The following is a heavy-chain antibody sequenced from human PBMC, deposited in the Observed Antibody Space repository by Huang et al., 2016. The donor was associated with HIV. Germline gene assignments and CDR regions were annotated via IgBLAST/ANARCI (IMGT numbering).Heavy chain of an antibody. CDR2: ISSYNVNT. D-gene: IGHD1-1*01. CDR1: GYIFTKYG. Sequence: QVELVQSGAEVKRPGASVRVSCKAAGYIFTKYGINWVRQDRGQGLEWMGLISSYNVNTNYAEKFQGRVTLTRDTSATTAYMELRDVTSADTAVYYCARDHWYPLQNWFDLWGQGTLVTVSS. J-gene: IGHJ5*01. CDR3: ARDHWYPLQNWFDL. V-gene: IGHV1-18*01.